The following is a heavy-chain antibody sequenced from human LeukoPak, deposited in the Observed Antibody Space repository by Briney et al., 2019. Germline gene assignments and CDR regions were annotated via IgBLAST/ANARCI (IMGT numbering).Heavy chain of an antibody. Sequence: PSETLSLTCTVSGGSISSSSYYWGWIRQPPGKGLEWIGSIYYSGSTYHNPSLKSRVTISVDTSKNQFSLKLSSVTAADTAVYYCASLIRRGYYGSGSPYYHFDYWGQGTLVTVSS. D-gene: IGHD3-10*01. CDR3: ASLIRRGYYGSGSPYYHFDY. V-gene: IGHV4-39*01. J-gene: IGHJ4*02. CDR1: GGSISSSSYY. CDR2: IYYSGST.